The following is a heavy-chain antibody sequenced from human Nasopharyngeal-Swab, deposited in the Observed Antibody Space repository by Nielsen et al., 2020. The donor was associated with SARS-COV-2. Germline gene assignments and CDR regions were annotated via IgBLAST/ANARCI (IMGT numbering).Heavy chain of an antibody. CDR3: ARAGKPKPRLPILYSGSYHDKKYSFDYFDD. V-gene: IGHV4-38-2*02. D-gene: IGHD1-26*01. J-gene: IGHJ4*02. CDR1: GYSISSGYY. Sequence: SETLSLTCTVSGYSISSGYYWGWIRQPPGKGLEWIGSIYHSGSTYYNPSLKSRVTISVDTSKNQFSLKLSSVTAADTAVYYCARAGKPKPRLPILYSGSYHDKKYSFDYFDDWGQGTLVTVSS. CDR2: IYHSGST.